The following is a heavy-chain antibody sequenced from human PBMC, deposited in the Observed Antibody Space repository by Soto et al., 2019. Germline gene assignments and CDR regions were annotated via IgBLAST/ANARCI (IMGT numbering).Heavy chain of an antibody. CDR2: IYYTGST. J-gene: IGHJ4*02. Sequence: PSETLSLTCTVSCGSDSSEIHYWSWIRQTPGKGLDWIGYIYYTGSTNYNPSIKGRVTMSVDTSSDQVSRRLRSVTAADTAVYYCASRSQDIVVVPAATRYYFDYWGQGTLVNVSS. CDR1: CGSDSSEIHY. CDR3: ASRSQDIVVVPAATRYYFDY. D-gene: IGHD2-2*01. V-gene: IGHV4-61*01.